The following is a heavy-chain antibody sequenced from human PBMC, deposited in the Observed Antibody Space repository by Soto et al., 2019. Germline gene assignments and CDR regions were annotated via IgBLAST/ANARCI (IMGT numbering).Heavy chain of an antibody. Sequence: ASVKVSCKASGYTFTSYGISWVRQAPGQGLEWMGWISAYNGNTNYAQKLQGRVTMTTDTSTSTAYMELRSLRSDDTAVYYCAREGQLPSLNYYYYGMDVWGQGTTVTVSS. J-gene: IGHJ6*02. D-gene: IGHD2-2*01. CDR2: ISAYNGNT. CDR1: GYTFTSYG. CDR3: AREGQLPSLNYYYYGMDV. V-gene: IGHV1-18*01.